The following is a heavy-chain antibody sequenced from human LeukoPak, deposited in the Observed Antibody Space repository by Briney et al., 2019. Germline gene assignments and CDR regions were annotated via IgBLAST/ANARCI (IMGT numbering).Heavy chain of an antibody. V-gene: IGHV3-23*01. CDR3: AKDLGFSSSWYYFDY. CDR1: GITFSSYA. CDR2: ISDNGGST. J-gene: IGHJ4*02. D-gene: IGHD6-13*01. Sequence: PGGSLRLSCVASGITFSSYAMSWVRQAPGKGLEWVSGISDNGGSTYYADSVKGRSTISRDNSKNTLYLQMSGLRAEDTAVYYCAKDLGFSSSWYYFDYWGQGTLVTVSS.